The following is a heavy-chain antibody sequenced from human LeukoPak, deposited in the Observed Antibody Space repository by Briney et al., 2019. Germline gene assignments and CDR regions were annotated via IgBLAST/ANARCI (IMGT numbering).Heavy chain of an antibody. CDR3: ARGNILSGYCFDF. CDR1: RGSITGYY. CDR2: IHYTGAT. J-gene: IGHJ4*02. D-gene: IGHD3-9*01. V-gene: IGHV4-34*01. Sequence: PSETLSLTCAVYRGSITGYYWSWIRQPPGKGLEWVGEIHYTGATSYNPSLKSRATISIDTSKNQVSLKLSSVTAADTAVYYCARGNILSGYCFDFWGQGALVTVSS.